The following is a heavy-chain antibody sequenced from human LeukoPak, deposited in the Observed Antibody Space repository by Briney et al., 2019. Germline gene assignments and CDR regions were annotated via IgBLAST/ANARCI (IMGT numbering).Heavy chain of an antibody. CDR1: GYTFTGYY. CDR2: INPNSGGT. J-gene: IGHJ4*02. V-gene: IGHV1-2*02. D-gene: IGHD3-22*01. Sequence: EASVKVSCKASGYTFTGYYMHWVQQAPGQGLEWMGWINPNSGGTNYAQKFQGRVTMTRDTSISTAYMELSRLRSDDTAVYYCARGSSRDSSGYYYLFSFDYWGQGTLVTVSS. CDR3: ARGSSRDSSGYYYLFSFDY.